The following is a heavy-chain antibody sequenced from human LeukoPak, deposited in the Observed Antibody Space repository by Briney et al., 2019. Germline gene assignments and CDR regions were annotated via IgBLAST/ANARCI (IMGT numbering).Heavy chain of an antibody. Sequence: GGSLRLSCAASGFTFSSYGMHWVRQAPGKGLEWVAVISYDGSNKYYADSVKGRFTISRDNSKNTLYLQMNSLRAEDTAVYYCARPKGLGIAVAGNWFDPWGQGTLVTVSS. CDR3: ARPKGLGIAVAGNWFDP. V-gene: IGHV3-30*03. J-gene: IGHJ5*02. D-gene: IGHD6-19*01. CDR2: ISYDGSNK. CDR1: GFTFSSYG.